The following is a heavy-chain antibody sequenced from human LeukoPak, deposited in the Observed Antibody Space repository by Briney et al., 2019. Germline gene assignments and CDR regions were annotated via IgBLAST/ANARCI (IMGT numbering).Heavy chain of an antibody. J-gene: IGHJ6*03. CDR1: GYSFTSYW. CDR3: ARLSPETSGYYLYYYYYMGV. D-gene: IGHD3-22*01. CDR2: IYPGDSDT. Sequence: GESLKISCKGSGYSFTSYWIGWVRQMPGKGLEWMGIIYPGDSDTRYSPSFQGQVTISADKSISTAYLQWSSLKASDTAMYYCARLSPETSGYYLYYYYYMGVWGKGTTVTVSS. V-gene: IGHV5-51*01.